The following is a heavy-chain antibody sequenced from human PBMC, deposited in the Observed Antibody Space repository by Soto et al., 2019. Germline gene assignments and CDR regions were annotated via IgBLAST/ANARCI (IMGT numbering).Heavy chain of an antibody. V-gene: IGHV1-69*13. CDR2: IIPIFGTA. D-gene: IGHD2-2*01. Sequence: ASVKVSCKASGGTFSSYAIGWVRQAPGQGLEWMGGIIPIFGTANYAQKFQGRVTITADESTSTAYMELSSLRSEDTAVYYCARAGPVGYCSSTSCLYSDYWAQGTLDTV. CDR1: GGTFSSYA. CDR3: ARAGPVGYCSSTSCLYSDY. J-gene: IGHJ4*02.